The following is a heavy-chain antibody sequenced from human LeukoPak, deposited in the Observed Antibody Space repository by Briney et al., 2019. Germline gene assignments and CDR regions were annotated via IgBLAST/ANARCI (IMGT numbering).Heavy chain of an antibody. J-gene: IGHJ4*02. D-gene: IGHD3-22*01. Sequence: GGSLRLSCAASGFTFSSYGMHWVRQAPGKGLEWVAFIRYDGSNKYYADSVKGRFTISRDNSKNTLYLQMNSLRAEDTAVYYCAREGRYYDSSGYYWLWGQGTLVTVSS. CDR2: IRYDGSNK. V-gene: IGHV3-30*02. CDR3: AREGRYYDSSGYYWL. CDR1: GFTFSSYG.